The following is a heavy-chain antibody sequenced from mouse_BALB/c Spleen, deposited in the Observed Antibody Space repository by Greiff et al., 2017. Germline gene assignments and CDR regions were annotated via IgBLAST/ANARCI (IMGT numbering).Heavy chain of an antibody. CDR2: ISCYNGAT. CDR1: GYSFTGYY. V-gene: IGHV1S34*01. J-gene: IGHJ4*01. D-gene: IGHD2-1*01. Sequence: LVKPGASVKISCKASGYSFTGYYMHWVKQSHGKSLEWIGYISCYNGATSYNQKFKGKATFTVDTSSSTAYMQFNSLTSEDSAVYYCARSGNYVEGMDYWGQGTSVTVSS. CDR3: ARSGNYVEGMDY.